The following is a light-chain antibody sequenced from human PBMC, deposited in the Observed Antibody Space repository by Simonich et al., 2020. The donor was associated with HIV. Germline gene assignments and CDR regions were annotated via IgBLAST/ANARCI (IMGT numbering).Light chain of an antibody. CDR1: QSVSSN. V-gene: IGKV3-15*01. J-gene: IGKJ3*01. CDR3: QQYNNWPSPFT. Sequence: EIVMTQSPATLSVSPGERPTLSCRTRQSVSSNCAWYQQKPGQAPRLLIYGASSRATGIPARFSGSGSGTEFTLTISSMQSEDFAVYYCQQYNNWPSPFTFGPGTKVDIK. CDR2: GAS.